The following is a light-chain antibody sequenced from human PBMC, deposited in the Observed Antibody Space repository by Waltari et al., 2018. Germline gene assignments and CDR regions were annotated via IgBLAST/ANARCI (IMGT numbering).Light chain of an antibody. CDR1: QSVSRS. CDR2: GAS. Sequence: EIVLTQSPATLSLSPGERATLSSSASQSVSRSLPWSQQTPGQAPRLLLYGASSRATGIPDRFSGSGTGTDFALTISSLEGEDFAVYYCQQYSNWRLTFGGGTKVEIK. V-gene: IGKV3-15*01. J-gene: IGKJ4*01. CDR3: QQYSNWRLT.